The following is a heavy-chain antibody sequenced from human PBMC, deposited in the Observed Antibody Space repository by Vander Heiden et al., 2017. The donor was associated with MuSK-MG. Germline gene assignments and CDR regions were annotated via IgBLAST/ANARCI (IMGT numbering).Heavy chain of an antibody. CDR2: GST. Sequence: GSTYYNPSLKSRVTISIDMSKNQFSLKLSSVTAADTAVYYCARESYGDYADYGGQGTMVTVYS. J-gene: IGHJ4*02. V-gene: IGHV4-31*02. CDR3: ARESYGDYADY. D-gene: IGHD4-17*01.